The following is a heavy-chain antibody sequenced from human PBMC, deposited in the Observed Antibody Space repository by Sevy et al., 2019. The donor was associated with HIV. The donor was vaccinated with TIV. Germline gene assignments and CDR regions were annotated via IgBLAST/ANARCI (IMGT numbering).Heavy chain of an antibody. V-gene: IGHV3-23*01. CDR1: GLTFSSYA. D-gene: IGHD3-10*01. CDR2: ISASGGST. CDR3: AKCGAYFGSGTCYFDY. Sequence: GGSLRLSCAASGLTFSSYAMSWVRQAPGKGLEWVSAISASGGSTNYVDSVRGRFTISRDNSKNTLYLQMNNLGAEDTAVYYCAKCGAYFGSGTCYFDYWGQGTLVTVSS. J-gene: IGHJ4*02.